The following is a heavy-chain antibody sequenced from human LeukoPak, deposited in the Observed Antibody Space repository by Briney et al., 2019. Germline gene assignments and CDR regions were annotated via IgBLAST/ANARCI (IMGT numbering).Heavy chain of an antibody. Sequence: GGSLRLSCAASGFTFSSYAMSWVRQAPGKGLEWVSAISGSGGSTYYADSVKGWFTISRDNSKNTLYLQMNSLRAEDTAVYYCAKRDYYGSGSYYNFHYFDYWGQGTLVTVSS. D-gene: IGHD3-10*01. CDR3: AKRDYYGSGSYYNFHYFDY. J-gene: IGHJ4*02. CDR1: GFTFSSYA. V-gene: IGHV3-23*01. CDR2: ISGSGGST.